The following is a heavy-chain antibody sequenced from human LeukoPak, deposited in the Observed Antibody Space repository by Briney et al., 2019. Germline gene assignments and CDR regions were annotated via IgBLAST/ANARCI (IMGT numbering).Heavy chain of an antibody. V-gene: IGHV4-39*01. D-gene: IGHD2-2*01. CDR3: ARRYCSRTTCYFFDY. Sequence: SEPLSLTCIVSGDSISSRAVYWGWIRRPPGKALEWIGLIHYSGSTYYNSARKSRVTMCVDTSKNQFSLELSSVIAADTAVYYCARRYCSRTTCYFFDYWGQGTLVTVSS. CDR2: IHYSGST. CDR1: GDSISSRAVY. J-gene: IGHJ4*02.